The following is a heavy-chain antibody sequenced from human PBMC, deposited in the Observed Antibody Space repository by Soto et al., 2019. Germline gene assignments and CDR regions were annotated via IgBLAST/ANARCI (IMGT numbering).Heavy chain of an antibody. CDR1: GFAFISYP. CDR3: EREICALEFDY. V-gene: IGHV3-23*01. CDR2: ISGSGGCT. J-gene: IGHJ4*02. Sequence: EVQLLESGGGLVQPGGSLRLSCAASGFAFISYPMNWVRQAPGKGLEWVSAISGSGGCTYYADSGKGRITISRDNSKNPLYLQMNSMRADDTAVYYCEREICALEFDYWGQGCLVTVSS.